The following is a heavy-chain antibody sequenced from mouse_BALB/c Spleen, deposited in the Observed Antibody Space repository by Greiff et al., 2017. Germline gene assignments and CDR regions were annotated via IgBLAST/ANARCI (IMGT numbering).Heavy chain of an antibody. D-gene: IGHD2-4*01. CDR2: ISSGGSYT. Sequence: EVQLVESGGDLVKPGGSLKLSCAASGFTFSSYTMSWVRQTPEKRLEWVATISSGGSYTYYPDSVKGRFTISRDNAKNTLYLQMSSLKSEDTAMYYCTRHWGLRGWFAYWGQGTLVTVSA. J-gene: IGHJ3*01. CDR1: GFTFSSYT. CDR3: TRHWGLRGWFAY. V-gene: IGHV5-6-4*01.